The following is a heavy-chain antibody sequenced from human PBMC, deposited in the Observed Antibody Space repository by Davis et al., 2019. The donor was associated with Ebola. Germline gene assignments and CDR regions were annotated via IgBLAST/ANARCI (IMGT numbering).Heavy chain of an antibody. CDR2: ISYSGNT. D-gene: IGHD3-22*01. CDR3: ARGGIYYDSSGYLYYYYGMDV. Sequence: MPGGSLRLSCTVSGGSVSSGSYYWGWIRQPPGKGLEWIGYISYSGNTNYNPSLKSRVTISVDTSKNQFSLKLSSVTAADTAVYYCARGGIYYDSSGYLYYYYGMDVWGKGTTVTVSS. J-gene: IGHJ6*04. CDR1: GGSVSSGSYY. V-gene: IGHV4-61*01.